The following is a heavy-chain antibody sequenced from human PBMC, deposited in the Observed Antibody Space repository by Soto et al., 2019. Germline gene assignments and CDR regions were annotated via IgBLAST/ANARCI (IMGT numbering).Heavy chain of an antibody. J-gene: IGHJ4*02. V-gene: IGHV3-74*03. CDR2: LSSDGFGA. D-gene: IGHD3-16*01. Sequence: PRGSLKLSSAASGFSLSLYWMHWVRQAPGRGLEWVSRLSSDGFGAAYADSVKGRFFISRDIARNTLFLQMNSLRADDTAVYYCARDLGGPDYWGRGTSVTVSS. CDR1: GFSLSLYW. CDR3: ARDLGGPDY.